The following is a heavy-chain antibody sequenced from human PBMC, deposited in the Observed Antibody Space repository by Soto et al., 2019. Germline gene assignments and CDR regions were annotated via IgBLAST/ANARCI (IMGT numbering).Heavy chain of an antibody. J-gene: IGHJ4*02. V-gene: IGHV4-59*01. CDR1: GGSISSYY. CDR3: ARVWGYAFDY. D-gene: IGHD3-16*01. CDR2: IYYSGST. Sequence: SETLSLTCTVPGGSISSYYWSWIRQPPGKGLEWIGYIYYSGSTNYNPSLKSRVTISVDTSKNQFSLKLSSVTAADTAVYYCARVWGYAFDYWGQGTLVTVSS.